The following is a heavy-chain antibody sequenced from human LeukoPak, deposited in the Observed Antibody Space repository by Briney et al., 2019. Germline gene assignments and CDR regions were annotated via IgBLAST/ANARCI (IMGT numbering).Heavy chain of an antibody. J-gene: IGHJ4*02. CDR1: GGSFSGYY. V-gene: IGHV4-34*01. CDR2: IYYSGST. Sequence: SETLSLTCAVYGGSFSGYYWSWLRQPPGKGLEWIGSIYYSGSTYYNPSLKSRVTISVDTSKNQFSLKLSSVTAADTAVYYCARTHDYVWGSPYYFDYWGQGTLVTVSS. CDR3: ARTHDYVWGSPYYFDY. D-gene: IGHD3-16*01.